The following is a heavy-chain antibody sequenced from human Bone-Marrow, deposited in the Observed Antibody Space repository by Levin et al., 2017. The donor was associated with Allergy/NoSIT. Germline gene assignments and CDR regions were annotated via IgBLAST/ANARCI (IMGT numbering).Heavy chain of an antibody. CDR3: AREIYYSRNWYFDL. D-gene: IGHD3-10*01. Sequence: LSLTCAASGFTFSTYAIHWVRQAPGKGLEYVSAINSNGDSTFYANSVKGRFTISRDNSKNTLYLQMGSLRAEDMAVYYCAREIYYSRNWYFDLWGRGTLVTVSS. J-gene: IGHJ2*01. CDR1: GFTFSTYA. CDR2: INSNGDST. V-gene: IGHV3-64*01.